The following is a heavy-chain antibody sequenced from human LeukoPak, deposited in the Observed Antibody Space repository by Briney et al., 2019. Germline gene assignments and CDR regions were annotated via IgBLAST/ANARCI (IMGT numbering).Heavy chain of an antibody. J-gene: IGHJ4*02. CDR1: GFTFSSYG. D-gene: IGHD3-22*01. CDR3: AKDYYGDYFDY. V-gene: IGHV3-33*06. Sequence: GGSLRLSXAASGFTFSSYGMHWVRQAPGKGLEWVAVIWYDGSNKYYADSVKGRFTISRDNSKNTLYLQMNSLRAEDTAVYYCAKDYYGDYFDYWGQGTLVTVSS. CDR2: IWYDGSNK.